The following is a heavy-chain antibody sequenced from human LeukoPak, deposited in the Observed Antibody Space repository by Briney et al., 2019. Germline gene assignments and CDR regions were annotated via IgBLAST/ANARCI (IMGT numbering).Heavy chain of an antibody. J-gene: IGHJ4*02. Sequence: SETLSLTCNVSGGSISRYYWAWIRQPPGMGLESIGKIHNSGNASYNPSIKIPVTLSMDASRNQGSLRLNSVTAADTAVYYCASGYSTTLDFWGQGTLVTVSS. CDR1: GGSISRYY. V-gene: IGHV4-59*04. CDR3: ASGYSTTLDF. D-gene: IGHD6-13*01. CDR2: IHNSGNA.